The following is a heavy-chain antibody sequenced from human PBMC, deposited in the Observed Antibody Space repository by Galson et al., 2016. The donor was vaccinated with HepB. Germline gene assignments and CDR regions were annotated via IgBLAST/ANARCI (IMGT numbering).Heavy chain of an antibody. D-gene: IGHD3-9*01. CDR2: INSDGSST. CDR3: AMYYDILTGYYKPFYYHSMDV. J-gene: IGHJ6*02. V-gene: IGHV3-74*01. CDR1: GFTFSSYW. Sequence: SLRLSCAASGFTFSSYWMHWVRQPPGKGLVWVSRINSDGSSTSYADSVKRRFTISRDNAKNTLYLQMNGLRAEDTAVYYCAMYYDILTGYYKPFYYHSMDVWGQGTTVTVSS.